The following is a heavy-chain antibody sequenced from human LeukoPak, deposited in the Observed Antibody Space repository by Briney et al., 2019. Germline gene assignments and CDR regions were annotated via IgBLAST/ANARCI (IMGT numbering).Heavy chain of an antibody. CDR2: IYAGGST. CDR3: ARVKHYYDFWSGYDDAFDI. J-gene: IGHJ3*02. D-gene: IGHD3-3*01. Sequence: PSETLSLTCTVSGGSISSYYWSWIRQPAGKGVEWIGRIYAGGSTNYNPSLKSRVNMSVDTSKNQFSLKLSSVTAADTAVYYCARVKHYYDFWSGYDDAFDIWGQGTMVTVSS. V-gene: IGHV4-4*07. CDR1: GGSISSYY.